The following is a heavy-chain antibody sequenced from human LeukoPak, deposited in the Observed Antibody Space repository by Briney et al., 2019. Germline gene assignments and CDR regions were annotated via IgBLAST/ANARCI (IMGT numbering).Heavy chain of an antibody. V-gene: IGHV3-21*01. Sequence: GGSLRLSCAASGFTFSSYAMNWVRQAPGRGLEWVSCISSSSSYIYYADSVKGRFTISRDNAKNSLYLQMNSLRDEDTAVYYCARGEDTAMVTGGYNWFDPWGQGTLVTVSS. CDR2: ISSSSSYI. CDR1: GFTFSSYA. CDR3: ARGEDTAMVTGGYNWFDP. J-gene: IGHJ5*02. D-gene: IGHD5-18*01.